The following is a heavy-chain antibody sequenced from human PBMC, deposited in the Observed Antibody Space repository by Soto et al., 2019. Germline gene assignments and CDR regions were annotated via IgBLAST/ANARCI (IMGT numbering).Heavy chain of an antibody. D-gene: IGHD6-19*01. J-gene: IGHJ4*02. CDR3: AKRHSSGWFYHDY. CDR1: GFTFSSYA. Sequence: SLRLSCAASGFTFSSYAMSWVRQAPGKGLEWVSTISGSADNTHSADSVKGRLIISRDNSKSMLYLQMNSLRAEDTAVYFCAKRHSSGWFYHDYWGQGTLVTVSS. CDR2: ISGSADNT. V-gene: IGHV3-23*01.